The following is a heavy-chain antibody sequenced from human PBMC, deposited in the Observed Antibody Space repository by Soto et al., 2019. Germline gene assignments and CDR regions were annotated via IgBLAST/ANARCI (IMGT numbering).Heavy chain of an antibody. CDR1: GGSFSGYY. CDR2: INHSGST. V-gene: IGHV4-34*01. J-gene: IGHJ3*02. D-gene: IGHD2-15*01. CDR3: ARRPGRVVVVVAARSGAFDI. Sequence: QVQLQQWGAGLLKPSETLSLTCAVYGGSFSGYYWSWIRQPPGKGLEWIGEINHSGSTNYNPSLTSRVTISVDTSKNQFSLKLSSVTAADTAVYYCARRPGRVVVVVAARSGAFDIWGQGTMVTVSS.